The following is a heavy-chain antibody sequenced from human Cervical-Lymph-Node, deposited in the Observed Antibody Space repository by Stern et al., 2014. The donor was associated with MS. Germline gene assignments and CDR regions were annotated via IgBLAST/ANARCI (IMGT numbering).Heavy chain of an antibody. J-gene: IGHJ4*02. CDR3: ILATIIRDY. V-gene: IGHV3-30*03. D-gene: IGHD5-24*01. CDR1: GFTFSSYG. CDR2: ISYDGSKK. Sequence: DQLVESGGGVVQPGRSLRLSCAASGFTFSSYGMYWVRQVPGKGLEWVAIISYDGSKKYYADSVKGRFTISRDNSKNTLYLQMNSLKTDDTAVYYCILATIIRDYWGQGTLVTVSS.